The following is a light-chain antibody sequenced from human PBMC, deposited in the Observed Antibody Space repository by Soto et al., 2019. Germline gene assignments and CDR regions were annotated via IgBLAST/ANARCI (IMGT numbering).Light chain of an antibody. J-gene: IGKJ1*01. CDR3: QHIYSTRT. CDR1: QDIGAY. Sequence: DIQMTQSPSSLSASIGDRVTISCRASQDIGAYVNWYQHKQGKAPRVLMYAASNLKSGVPPRFSGSGVGRDFTLTISDLQPEDFATYYCQHIYSTRTFGQGTKVERK. V-gene: IGKV1-39*01. CDR2: AAS.